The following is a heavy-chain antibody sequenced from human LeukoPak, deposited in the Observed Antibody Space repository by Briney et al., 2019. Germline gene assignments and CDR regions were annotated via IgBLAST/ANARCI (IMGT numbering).Heavy chain of an antibody. CDR3: ARVGLRGSTYDAFDI. CDR1: GYTFTGYY. J-gene: IGHJ3*02. CDR2: INPNSGGT. D-gene: IGHD3-16*01. Sequence: PTASVKVSCKASGYTFTGYYMHWVRQAPGQGLEWMGWINPNSGGTNYAQKFQGRVTMTRDTSISTAYMELSRLRSDDTAVYYCARVGLRGSTYDAFDIWGQGTMVTVSP. V-gene: IGHV1-2*02.